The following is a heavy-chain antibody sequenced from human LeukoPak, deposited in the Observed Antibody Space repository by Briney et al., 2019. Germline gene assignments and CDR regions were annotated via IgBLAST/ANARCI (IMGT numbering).Heavy chain of an antibody. CDR3: ARVRGSGSPVPFDY. J-gene: IGHJ4*02. Sequence: PSETLSLTCAVSGGSISSSNWWSWVRQPPGQGLEWIGEIYHSGSTNYNPSLKSRVTISVDKSKNQFSLKLSSVTAADTAVYYCARVRGSGSPVPFDYWGQGTLVTVSS. CDR1: GGSISSSNW. V-gene: IGHV4-4*02. D-gene: IGHD3-10*01. CDR2: IYHSGST.